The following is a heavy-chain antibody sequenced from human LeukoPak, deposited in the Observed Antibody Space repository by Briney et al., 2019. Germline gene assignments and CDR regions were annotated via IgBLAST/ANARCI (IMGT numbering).Heavy chain of an antibody. J-gene: IGHJ4*02. D-gene: IGHD3-9*01. V-gene: IGHV3-30*18. CDR1: GFTFGSYG. CDR3: AKDQAYDILTGYFVDY. Sequence: GGSLRLSCAASGFTFGSYGMHWVRQAPGKGLEWVAVISYDGSNKYYADSVKGRFTISRDNSKNTLYLQMNSLRAEDTAVYYCAKDQAYDILTGYFVDYWGQGTLVTVSS. CDR2: ISYDGSNK.